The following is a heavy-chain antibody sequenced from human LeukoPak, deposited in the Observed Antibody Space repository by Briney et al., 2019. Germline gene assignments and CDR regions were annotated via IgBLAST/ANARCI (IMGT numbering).Heavy chain of an antibody. J-gene: IGHJ4*02. CDR3: TTSSGWYSLNY. CDR2: ISRDGST. V-gene: IGHV4-4*02. CDR1: GDSISSALW. Sequence: LETLSLTCAVSGDSISSALWWNWVRQPPGKGLDWIGEISRDGSTKYNPSLKNRVTISKDNSKNQFSLKLNSVTAADTAVYYCTTSSGWYSLNYWGQGVLITVSS. D-gene: IGHD1-26*01.